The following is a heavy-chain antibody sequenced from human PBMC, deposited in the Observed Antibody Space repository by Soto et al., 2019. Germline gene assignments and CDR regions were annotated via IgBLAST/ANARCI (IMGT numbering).Heavy chain of an antibody. V-gene: IGHV3-30-3*01. CDR1: GFTFSSYA. Sequence: PGGSLRVSCAASGFTFSSYAMHWVRQAPGKGLEWVAVISYDGSNKYYADSVKGRFTISRDNSKNTLYLQMNSLRAEDTAVYYCARDPGYSGYDFGPFDYWGQGTLVTVSS. J-gene: IGHJ4*02. CDR3: ARDPGYSGYDFGPFDY. D-gene: IGHD5-12*01. CDR2: ISYDGSNK.